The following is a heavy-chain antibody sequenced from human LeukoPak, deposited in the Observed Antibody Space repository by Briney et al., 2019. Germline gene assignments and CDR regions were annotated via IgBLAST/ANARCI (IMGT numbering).Heavy chain of an antibody. V-gene: IGHV4-59*01. CDR2: IYHSGGT. CDR3: ARTVDTAMVTFDY. Sequence: SETVSLTCTVSGGSISSYCWSWIRQPPGKGLEWIGYIYHSGGTSYNPSLKSRVTISVDTSKNQFSLKLISVTPADTAVYYCARTVDTAMVTFDYWGQGTLVTVSS. D-gene: IGHD5-18*01. J-gene: IGHJ4*02. CDR1: GGSISSYC.